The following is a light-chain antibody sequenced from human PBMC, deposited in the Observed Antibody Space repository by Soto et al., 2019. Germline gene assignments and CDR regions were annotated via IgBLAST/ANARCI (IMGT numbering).Light chain of an antibody. CDR3: CSYAGSKMLI. J-gene: IGLJ2*01. V-gene: IGLV2-11*01. CDR2: DVT. CDR1: SSDVGGYNY. Sequence: QSALTQPRSVSGSPGQSVAISCTGTSSDVGGYNYVSWYQQHPGRAPKLMIYDVTERPSGVPDRFSGSKSGYTASLTISGLQADDEADYYCCSYAGSKMLIFGGGTKVTVL.